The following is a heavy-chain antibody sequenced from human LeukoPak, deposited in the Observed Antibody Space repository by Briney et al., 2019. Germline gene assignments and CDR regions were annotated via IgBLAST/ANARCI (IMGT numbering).Heavy chain of an antibody. V-gene: IGHV4-34*01. CDR2: INHSGST. CDR1: GGSFSGYY. D-gene: IGHD3-10*01. CDR3: ARGPHYYGSGRPNYYYYYGMDV. J-gene: IGHJ6*02. Sequence: PSETLSLTCAVYGGSFSGYYWSWIRQPPGKGLEWIGEINHSGSTNYNPSLKSRVTISVDTSKNQFSLKLSSVTAADTAVYYCARGPHYYGSGRPNYYYYYGMDVWGRGTTVTVSS.